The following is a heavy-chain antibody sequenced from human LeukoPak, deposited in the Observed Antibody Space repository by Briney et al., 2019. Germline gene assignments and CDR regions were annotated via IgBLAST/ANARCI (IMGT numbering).Heavy chain of an antibody. CDR1: EFTFSSYW. V-gene: IGHV3-74*01. CDR2: INSDGSDT. Sequence: PGGSLRLSCAASEFTFSSYWMHWVRQAPGKGLVWVSRINSDGSDTTYADSVKGRFTISRDNAKNTLYLQMNSLRAEDTAVYYCAKNGPGLDYFDYWGQGTLVTVSS. J-gene: IGHJ4*02. D-gene: IGHD3-10*01. CDR3: AKNGPGLDYFDY.